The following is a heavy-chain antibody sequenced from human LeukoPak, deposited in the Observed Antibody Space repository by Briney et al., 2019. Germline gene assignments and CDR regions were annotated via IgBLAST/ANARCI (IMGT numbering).Heavy chain of an antibody. J-gene: IGHJ4*02. V-gene: IGHV3-23*01. D-gene: IGHD3-3*01. CDR3: AKDWPVLRFLEWLLFDH. CDR2: ISGSGGST. Sequence: PGGSLRLSCAASGFTFSSYAMSWVRQAPGKGLEWVSAISGSGGSTYYADSVKGRFTISRDNSKNTLYLRMNSLRAEDTAVYYCAKDWPVLRFLEWLLFDHWGQGTLVTVSS. CDR1: GFTFSSYA.